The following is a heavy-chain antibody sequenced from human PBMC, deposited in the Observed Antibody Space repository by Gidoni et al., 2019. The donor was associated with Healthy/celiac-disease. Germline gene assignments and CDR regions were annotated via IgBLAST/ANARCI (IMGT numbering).Heavy chain of an antibody. Sequence: QVQLQQWCAGLLKPSETLSLTCAVYGGSFSGYYWSWLRQPPGKGLEWIGEINHSGSTNYNPSLKSRVTISVDTSKNQFSLKLSSVTAADTAVYYCARGNLGYCSSTSCYVYYYYGMDVWGQGTTVTVSS. CDR1: GGSFSGYY. CDR2: INHSGST. CDR3: ARGNLGYCSSTSCYVYYYYGMDV. D-gene: IGHD2-2*01. V-gene: IGHV4-34*01. J-gene: IGHJ6*02.